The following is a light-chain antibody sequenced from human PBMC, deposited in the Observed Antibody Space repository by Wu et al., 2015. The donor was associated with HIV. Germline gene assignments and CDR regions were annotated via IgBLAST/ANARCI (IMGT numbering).Light chain of an antibody. CDR2: GAF. Sequence: EIVMTQSPATLSVSPGERATLSCRASQSISNYLAWYQHKPGQAPRLLIYGAFSRAIGIPARFSGGGSGTDFTLTISSLEPEDFAVYYCQQRANWPLTFGGGTKVDIK. J-gene: IGKJ4*01. V-gene: IGKV3-11*01. CDR1: QSISNY. CDR3: QQRANWPLT.